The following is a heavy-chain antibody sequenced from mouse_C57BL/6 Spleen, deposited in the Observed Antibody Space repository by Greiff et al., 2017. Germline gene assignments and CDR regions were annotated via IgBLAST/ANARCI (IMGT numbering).Heavy chain of an antibody. CDR3: ARTRGIYYYGRSYGD. V-gene: IGHV1-55*01. CDR1: GYTFTSYW. J-gene: IGHJ2*01. CDR2: IYPGSGST. D-gene: IGHD1-1*01. Sequence: QVQLQQPGAELVKPGASVKMSCKASGYTFTSYWITWVKQRPGQGLEWIGDIYPGSGSTNYNEKFKSKATLTVDTSSSTAYMQLSSLTSEDSAVYYCARTRGIYYYGRSYGDWGKGTTLTVSS.